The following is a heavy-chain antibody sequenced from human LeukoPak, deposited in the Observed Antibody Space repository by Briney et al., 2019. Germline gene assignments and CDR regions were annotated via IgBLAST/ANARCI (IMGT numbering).Heavy chain of an antibody. D-gene: IGHD2-15*01. CDR2: INTNTGNP. Sequence: GSSVKVSCKASGYTFTSYAMNWVRQAPGQGLEWMGWINTNTGNPTYAQGFTGRFVFSLDTSVSTAYLQISSLKAEDTAVYYCAAPQGKGYCSGGSCYSPPGGDSSFDYWGQGTLVTVSS. CDR3: AAPQGKGYCSGGSCYSPPGGDSSFDY. J-gene: IGHJ4*02. CDR1: GYTFTSYA. V-gene: IGHV7-4-1*02.